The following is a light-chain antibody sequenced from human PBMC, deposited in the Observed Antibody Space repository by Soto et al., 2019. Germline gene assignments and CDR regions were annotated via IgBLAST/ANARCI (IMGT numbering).Light chain of an antibody. V-gene: IGKV3-20*01. CDR3: QQYGNSHSWT. Sequence: EIVLAQSPGTLSLSPGERATLSCRASQSVSSSYLAWYQQKPGQAPRLLIYDASSRATGIPDRFSGSGSGTDFTLTISRLEPEDFAVYYCQQYGNSHSWTFGRGTKVDIK. J-gene: IGKJ1*01. CDR2: DAS. CDR1: QSVSSSY.